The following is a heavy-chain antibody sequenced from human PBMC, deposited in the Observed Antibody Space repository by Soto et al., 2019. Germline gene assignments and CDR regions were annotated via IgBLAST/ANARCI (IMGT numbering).Heavy chain of an antibody. Sequence: PGESLKISCKVSGYSFSRHWIGWVRQMPGKGLEWMGIIYPDDAETRYSPSFEGQVTISVDKSISTAYLQWSSLQASDTAMYYCSRPSDFRNSLDPNYFQYWGQGTLVTVSS. CDR3: SRPSDFRNSLDPNYFQY. CDR2: IYPDDAET. D-gene: IGHD3-3*01. CDR1: GYSFSRHW. J-gene: IGHJ4*02. V-gene: IGHV5-51*01.